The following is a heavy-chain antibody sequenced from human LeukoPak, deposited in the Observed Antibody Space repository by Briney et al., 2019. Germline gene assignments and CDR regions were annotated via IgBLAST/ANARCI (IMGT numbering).Heavy chain of an antibody. D-gene: IGHD3-3*01. Sequence: GASVKVSCKVSGYTLTELSMHRVRQAPGKGLEWMGGFDPEDGETIYAQKFQGRVTMTEDTSTDTAYMELSSLRSEDTAVYYCATDFPTIFGVAPFDYWGQGTLVTVSS. CDR3: ATDFPTIFGVAPFDY. CDR1: GYTLTELS. CDR2: FDPEDGET. V-gene: IGHV1-24*01. J-gene: IGHJ4*02.